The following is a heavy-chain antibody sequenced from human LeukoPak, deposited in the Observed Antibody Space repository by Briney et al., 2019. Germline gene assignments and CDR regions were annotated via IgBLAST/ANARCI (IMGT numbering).Heavy chain of an antibody. Sequence: ASVKVSCKASGYTFTVYYMHWVRQAPGQGLEWMGWISAYNGNTNYAQKLQGRVTMTTDTSTSTAYMELRSLRSDDTAVYYCARLVELLHAFDIWGQGTMVTVSS. J-gene: IGHJ3*02. V-gene: IGHV1-18*04. CDR1: GYTFTVYY. CDR2: ISAYNGNT. D-gene: IGHD1-26*01. CDR3: ARLVELLHAFDI.